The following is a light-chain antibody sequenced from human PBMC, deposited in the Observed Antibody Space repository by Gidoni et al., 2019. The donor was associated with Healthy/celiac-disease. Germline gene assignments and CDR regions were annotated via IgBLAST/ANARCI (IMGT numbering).Light chain of an antibody. CDR1: QSVSSD. J-gene: IGKJ4*01. CDR3: QQRSNWAT. Sequence: ELVLTQSPAPLSLYPGERATLSCRASQSVSSDVAWYQQKPGQAPRLLIYEASNRATGIPARFSGSGSGTDFTITISSLEREDFAMYYCQQRSNWATFGGGTKVEIK. V-gene: IGKV3-11*01. CDR2: EAS.